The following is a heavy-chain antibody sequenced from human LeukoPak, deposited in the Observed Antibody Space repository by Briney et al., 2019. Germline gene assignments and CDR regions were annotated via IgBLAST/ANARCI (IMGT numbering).Heavy chain of an antibody. D-gene: IGHD3-9*01. CDR3: AREGRPVLRYFDWALWFDP. CDR2: ISYDGSNK. V-gene: IGHV3-30*04. Sequence: GRSLRLSCAASGFTFSSYAMHWVRQAPGKGLEWVAVISYDGSNKYYADSVKGRFTISRDNSKNTLYLQMNSLRAEDTAVYYCAREGRPVLRYFDWALWFDPWGQGTLVTVSS. J-gene: IGHJ5*02. CDR1: GFTFSSYA.